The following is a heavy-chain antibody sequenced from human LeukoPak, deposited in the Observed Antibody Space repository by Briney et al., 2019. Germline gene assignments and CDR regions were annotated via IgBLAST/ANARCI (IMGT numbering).Heavy chain of an antibody. CDR1: GGSISSSSYY. V-gene: IGHV4-39*01. CDR2: IYYSGST. D-gene: IGHD3-10*01. CDR3: ARGRITMVRGVNY. Sequence: SETLSLTCTVTGGSISSSSYYWGWIRQPPGKGLEWIGSIYYSGSTYYNPSLKSRVTISVDTSKNQFSLKLSSVTAADTAVYYCARGRITMVRGVNYWGQGTLVTVSP. J-gene: IGHJ4*02.